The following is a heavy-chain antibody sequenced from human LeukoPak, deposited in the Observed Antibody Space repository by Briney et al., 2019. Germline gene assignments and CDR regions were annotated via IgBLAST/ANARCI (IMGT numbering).Heavy chain of an antibody. CDR2: IKQDGTEK. CDR1: GFSFTTYW. Sequence: GGSLRLSCAASGFSFTTYWMGWVRQAPGKGLEWVANIKQDGTEKYYVDFVKGRFTISRDNAKNSLYLQMNSLRVEDTAVYYCAKLAKYFYGSETYYFFEHWGQGTPVTASS. D-gene: IGHD3-10*01. V-gene: IGHV3-7*01. CDR3: AKLAKYFYGSETYYFFEH. J-gene: IGHJ4*02.